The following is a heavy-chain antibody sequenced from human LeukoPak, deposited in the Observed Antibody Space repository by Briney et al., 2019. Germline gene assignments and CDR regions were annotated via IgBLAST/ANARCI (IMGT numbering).Heavy chain of an antibody. Sequence: GGSLRLCCAASGLSINNYDMSWVRHAPGKGLEWVSAISGSGGGTYYADSVKGRFTVSRDTSKNTLYLQMNSLRAEDTALYYYAKMSWNLAGGHFWGQGTLVTVSP. J-gene: IGHJ4*02. D-gene: IGHD2-21*01. V-gene: IGHV3-23*01. CDR1: GLSINNYD. CDR3: AKMSWNLAGGHF. CDR2: ISGSGGGT.